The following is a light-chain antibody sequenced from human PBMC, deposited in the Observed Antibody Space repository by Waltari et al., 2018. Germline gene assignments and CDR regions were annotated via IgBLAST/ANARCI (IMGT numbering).Light chain of an antibody. CDR1: SVSLSTNYS. CDR3: ALYMGSGIWV. CDR2: KAN. Sequence: QTVVTQEPSLSVSPGGTVTLTCALGSVSLSTNYSATWYQQTPGQAPRTLVYKANARSSGVPDRFSGSILGNTAALTITGAQADDESDYYCALYMGSGIWVFGGGTRLTVL. J-gene: IGLJ3*02. V-gene: IGLV8-61*01.